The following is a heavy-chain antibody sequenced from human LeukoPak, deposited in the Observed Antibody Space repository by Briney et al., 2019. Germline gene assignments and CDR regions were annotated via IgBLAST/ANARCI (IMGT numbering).Heavy chain of an antibody. D-gene: IGHD6-19*01. Sequence: SETLSLTCAVYGGSFSGYYWSWIRQPPGKGLEWIGEINHSGSTNYNPSLKSRVTISVDTSKNQFSLKLSSVTAADTAVYYCARPGSINGWYIFDYWGQGTLVTVSS. V-gene: IGHV4-34*01. CDR1: GGSFSGYY. J-gene: IGHJ4*02. CDR2: INHSGST. CDR3: ARPGSINGWYIFDY.